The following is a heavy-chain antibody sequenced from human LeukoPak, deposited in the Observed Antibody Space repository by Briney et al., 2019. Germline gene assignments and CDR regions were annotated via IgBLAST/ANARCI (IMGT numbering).Heavy chain of an antibody. CDR2: ISYAGST. V-gene: IGHV4-59*07. CDR3: ARGAVYFDS. CDR1: GGSISSYY. J-gene: IGHJ4*01. Sequence: SDTLSLTCTVSGGSISSYYVRWIRQPPGKGLEWIGYISYAGSTDYSPSLKSRVTISVAMSKIQSSLKVSSVTAADTAVYYCARGAVYFDSWGQGTLVTVSS. D-gene: IGHD6-19*01.